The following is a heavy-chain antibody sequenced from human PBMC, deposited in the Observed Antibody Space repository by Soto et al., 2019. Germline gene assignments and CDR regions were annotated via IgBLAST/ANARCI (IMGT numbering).Heavy chain of an antibody. J-gene: IGHJ4*02. Sequence: LSLTCAASGFTFSSYDMHWVRQATGKGLEWVSAIGTAGDTYYPGSVKGRFTISRENAKNSLYLQMNSLRAEDTAVYYCARLAAAGSFDYWGQGTLVTVSS. CDR1: GFTFSSYD. D-gene: IGHD6-13*01. V-gene: IGHV3-13*01. CDR2: IGTAGDT. CDR3: ARLAAAGSFDY.